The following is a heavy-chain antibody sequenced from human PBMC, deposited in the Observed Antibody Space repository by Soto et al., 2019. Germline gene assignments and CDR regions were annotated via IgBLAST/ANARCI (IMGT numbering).Heavy chain of an antibody. J-gene: IGHJ6*02. D-gene: IGHD6-13*01. CDR3: ARTSAAGKYYDGMDV. Sequence: PGESLKISCKGSGYSFISYWIGWVRQMPGKGLEWMGIIYPGDSDTRYSPSFQGQVTISADKSISTAYLQWSSLKASYTAMYYFARTSAAGKYYDGMDVWGQGTTVTVSS. V-gene: IGHV5-51*01. CDR1: GYSFISYW. CDR2: IYPGDSDT.